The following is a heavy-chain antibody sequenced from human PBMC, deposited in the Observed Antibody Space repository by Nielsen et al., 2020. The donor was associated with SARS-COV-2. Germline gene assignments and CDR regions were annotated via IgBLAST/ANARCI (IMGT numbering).Heavy chain of an antibody. CDR1: GFTFSSYA. CDR3: AKDPPLAARSFQGGY. D-gene: IGHD6-6*01. J-gene: IGHJ4*02. CDR2: ISGSGGST. V-gene: IGHV3-23*01. Sequence: GESLKISCAASGFTFSSYAMSWVRQAPGKGLEWVSAISGSGGSTYYADSVKGRFTISRDNSKNTLYLQMNSLRAEDTAVYYCAKDPPLAARSFQGGYWGQGTLVTVSS.